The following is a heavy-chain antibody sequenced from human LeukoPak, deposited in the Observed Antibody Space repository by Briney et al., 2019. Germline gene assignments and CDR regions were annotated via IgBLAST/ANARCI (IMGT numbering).Heavy chain of an antibody. CDR2: IYYSGST. J-gene: IGHJ6*03. V-gene: IGHV4-59*01. Sequence: SETLSLTCTVPGGSISSYYWSWIRQPPGKGLEWIGYIYYSGSTNYNPSLKSRVTISVDTSKNQFSLKLSSVTAADTAVYYCARETSQKGAHYMDVWGKGTTVTISS. CDR1: GGSISSYY. D-gene: IGHD3-16*01. CDR3: ARETSQKGAHYMDV.